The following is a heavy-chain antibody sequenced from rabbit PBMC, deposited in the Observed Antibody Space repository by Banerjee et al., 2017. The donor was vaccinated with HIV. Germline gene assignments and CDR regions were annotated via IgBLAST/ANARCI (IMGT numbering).Heavy chain of an antibody. J-gene: IGHJ4*01. CDR1: GFSFSSSYY. CDR3: ARYFFSNNFNL. Sequence: QSLEESGGDLVKPGASLTLTCTASGFSFSSSYYMCWVRQAPGKGLEWIACIYAGSSGTTYYASWAKGRFTISKTSSTTVTLQMTSLTAADTATYFCARYFFSNNFNLWGQGTLVTVS. CDR2: IYAGSSGTT. V-gene: IGHV1S40*01.